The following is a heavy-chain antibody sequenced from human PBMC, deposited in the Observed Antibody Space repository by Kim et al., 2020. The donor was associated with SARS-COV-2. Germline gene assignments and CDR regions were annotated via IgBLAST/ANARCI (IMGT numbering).Heavy chain of an antibody. CDR2: LSSNSAYV. CDR3: VREARYSRLSSGDYYDY. Sequence: GGSLRLSCEASGFIFGRYTMNWVRQAPGKGLEWVSSLSSNSAYVYYAVSLAGRLSISRDNARDTLFLQMDRLRAEDTGVYYCVREARYSRLSSGDYYDYWGKGTLVTVSS. V-gene: IGHV3-21*03. J-gene: IGHJ4*02. D-gene: IGHD6-19*01. CDR1: GFIFGRYT.